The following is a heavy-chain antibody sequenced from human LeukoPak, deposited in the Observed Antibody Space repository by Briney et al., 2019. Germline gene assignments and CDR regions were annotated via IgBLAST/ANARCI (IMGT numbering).Heavy chain of an antibody. CDR2: IYTSGST. CDR3: AGGGDCSGGSCPHDY. CDR1: GGSISSYY. D-gene: IGHD2-15*01. V-gene: IGHV4-4*07. J-gene: IGHJ4*02. Sequence: SETLSLTCTVSGGSISSYYWSWIRQPAGKGLEWIGRIYTSGSTNYNPSLKSRVTISVDTSKNQFSLKLSSVTAADTAVYYCAGGGDCSGGSCPHDYWGQGTLVTVSS.